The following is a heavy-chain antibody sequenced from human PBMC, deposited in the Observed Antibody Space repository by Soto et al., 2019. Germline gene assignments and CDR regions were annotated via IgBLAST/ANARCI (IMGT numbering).Heavy chain of an antibody. CDR2: IIPIFGTA. CDR3: ARGAERWELRNWFDP. CDR1: GGTFSSYA. V-gene: IGHV1-69*01. D-gene: IGHD1-26*01. J-gene: IGHJ5*02. Sequence: QVQLVQSGAEVKKPGSSVKVSCKASGGTFSSYAISWVRQAPGQGLEWMGGIIPIFGTANYAQTFQGRVTITADESTSTVYREVRSLRSEDTAVYYCARGAERWELRNWFDPWGQGTLVTVSS.